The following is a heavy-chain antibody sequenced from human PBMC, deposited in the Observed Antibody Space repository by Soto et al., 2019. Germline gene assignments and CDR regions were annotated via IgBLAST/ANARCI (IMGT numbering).Heavy chain of an antibody. J-gene: IGHJ4*02. CDR1: GFAFNSHW. V-gene: IGHV3-74*01. CDR3: GSPDRVSFRYTVAY. Sequence: EVQLVESGGGLVQPGGSLRLSCAASGFAFNSHWMHWVRQAPGKGLVWVSRINSDGTSTDYAESVKGRFTISRDNAKNTLYLQMNSLGVEDTGVYYCGSPDRVSFRYTVAYWGQGTLVTVSS. D-gene: IGHD3-16*02. CDR2: INSDGTST.